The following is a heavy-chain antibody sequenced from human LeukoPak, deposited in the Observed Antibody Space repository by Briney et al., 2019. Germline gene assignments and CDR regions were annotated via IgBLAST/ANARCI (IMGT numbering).Heavy chain of an antibody. Sequence: TPIFGTANYVQKFQGRVTITADESTSTAYMELSRLRSEDTAIYYCARASSDDTAMATPFAYWGQGTLVTVSS. J-gene: IGHJ4*02. D-gene: IGHD5-18*01. V-gene: IGHV1-69*01. CDR2: TPIFGTA. CDR3: ARASSDDTAMATPFAY.